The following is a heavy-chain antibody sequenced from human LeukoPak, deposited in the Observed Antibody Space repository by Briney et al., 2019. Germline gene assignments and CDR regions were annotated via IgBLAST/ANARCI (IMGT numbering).Heavy chain of an antibody. Sequence: GASVKVSCKASGGTFSSYDINWVRQATGQGLEWMGWMNPNSGNTGYTQKFQGGVTITRNTPISTAYMELSSLRSEDTAVYYCARSSTITPDDYWGQGTLVTVSS. CDR2: MNPNSGNT. CDR3: ARSSTITPDDY. J-gene: IGHJ4*02. D-gene: IGHD5/OR15-5a*01. CDR1: GGTFSSYD. V-gene: IGHV1-8*03.